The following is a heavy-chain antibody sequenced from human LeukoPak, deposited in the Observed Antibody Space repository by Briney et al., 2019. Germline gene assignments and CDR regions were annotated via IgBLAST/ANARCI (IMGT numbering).Heavy chain of an antibody. D-gene: IGHD2-8*01. CDR3: ARGVLY. CDR2: IYHTGTT. Sequence: PSETLSLTCDVSGYSISSAYYWGWILQPPGKGLEWIGSIYHTGTTYYNPSLKSRITISVDTSKNQFSLRLSSVTAADTAVYYCARGVLYWGQGTLVTVSS. V-gene: IGHV4-38-2*01. J-gene: IGHJ4*02. CDR1: GYSISSAYY.